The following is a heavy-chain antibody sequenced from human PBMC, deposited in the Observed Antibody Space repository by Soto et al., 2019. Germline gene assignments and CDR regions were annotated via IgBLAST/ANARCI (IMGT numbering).Heavy chain of an antibody. D-gene: IGHD1-26*01. J-gene: IGHJ4*02. CDR3: AKVTHIVGAWYYFDY. CDR1: GFTFSSYG. Sequence: QVQLVESGGGVVQPGRSLRLSCAASGFTFSSYGMHWVRQAPGKGLEWVAVISYDGSNKYYADSVKGRFTISRDNSKNTLYLQIKSQRAEDTAVYYCAKVTHIVGAWYYFDYWGQGTLVTVSS. V-gene: IGHV3-30*18. CDR2: ISYDGSNK.